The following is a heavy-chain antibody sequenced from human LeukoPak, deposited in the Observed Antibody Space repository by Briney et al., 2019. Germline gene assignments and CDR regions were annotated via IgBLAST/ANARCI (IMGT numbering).Heavy chain of an antibody. CDR1: GFTLSSYA. Sequence: PGGSLRLSCAASGFTLSSYAMSWVRQAPGKGLEWVSAISGSGGSTYYADSVKGRFTISRDNSKNTLYLQMNSLRAEDTAVYYCAKTKYSYGTSKGLFFDYWGQGTLVTVSS. J-gene: IGHJ4*02. V-gene: IGHV3-23*01. D-gene: IGHD5-18*01. CDR3: AKTKYSYGTSKGLFFDY. CDR2: ISGSGGST.